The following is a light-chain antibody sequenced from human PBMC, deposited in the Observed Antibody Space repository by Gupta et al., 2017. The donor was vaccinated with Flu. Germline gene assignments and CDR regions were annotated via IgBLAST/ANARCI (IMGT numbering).Light chain of an antibody. J-gene: IGLJ3*02. Sequence: AVVTQEPSLTVSPGGTVTLTCASSTGPVIWSHYPYWFQQKPGQAPRTMIYDTSKKQSPAPARFSGSLLGGNAAMTLSEAQAEDEDYYYSLHSNGGPRVFGRGTKLNVL. CDR3: LHSNGGPRV. V-gene: IGLV7-46*01. CDR1: TGPVIWSHY. CDR2: DTS.